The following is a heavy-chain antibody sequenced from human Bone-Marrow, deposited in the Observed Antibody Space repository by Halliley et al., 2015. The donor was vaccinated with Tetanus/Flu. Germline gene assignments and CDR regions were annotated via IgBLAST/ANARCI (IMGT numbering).Heavy chain of an antibody. CDR3: ARQPRGDFDH. CDR2: IYPLDSDT. Sequence: QLVQSGAEVKEPGESLKISCKGSGYSFTNYWIAWVRQMPGKGLEWMGIIYPLDSDTRYSPSFQGQVTISADKSINTAYLQWSSLMPSDTAMYYGARQPRGDFDHWGQGTLVTVSS. V-gene: IGHV5-51*01. CDR1: GYSFTNYW. J-gene: IGHJ4*02.